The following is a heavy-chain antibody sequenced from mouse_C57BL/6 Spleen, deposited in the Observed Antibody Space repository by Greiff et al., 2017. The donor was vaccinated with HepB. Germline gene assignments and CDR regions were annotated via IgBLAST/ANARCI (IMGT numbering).Heavy chain of an antibody. CDR1: GFNIKDYY. CDR2: IDPEDGGT. J-gene: IGHJ2*01. Sequence: EVKLQESGAELVKPGASVKLSCTASGFNIKDYYMHWVKQRTEQGLEWIGRIDPEDGGTKYAPKFQAKATITADTSSNTAYLQLSSLTSGDTAVYYCARFGYWGQGTTLTVSS. V-gene: IGHV14-2*01. CDR3: ARFGY.